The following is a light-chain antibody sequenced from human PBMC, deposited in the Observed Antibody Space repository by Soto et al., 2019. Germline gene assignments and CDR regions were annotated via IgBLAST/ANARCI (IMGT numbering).Light chain of an antibody. Sequence: DIQMTQSPSTLSASVGDRVTIPCRASQSISSWLAWYQQKPGKAPKLLIYKASTLKSGVPSRFSGSGSGTEFTLTIISLQPDDFATYYCQHYNSYSEAFGQGTKVDIK. CDR2: KAS. CDR1: QSISSW. CDR3: QHYNSYSEA. V-gene: IGKV1-5*03. J-gene: IGKJ1*01.